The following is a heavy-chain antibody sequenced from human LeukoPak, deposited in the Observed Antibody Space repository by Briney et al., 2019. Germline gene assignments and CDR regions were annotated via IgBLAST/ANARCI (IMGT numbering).Heavy chain of an antibody. J-gene: IGHJ4*02. CDR2: INPNSGGT. V-gene: IGHV1-2*02. CDR3: ASVFWYSSSRSFDY. D-gene: IGHD6-13*01. CDR1: GYTFTGYY. Sequence: ASVKVSCKASGYTFTGYYMHWVRQAPGQGLEWMGWINPNSGGTNYAQKFQGSVTMTRDTSISTAYMELSRLRSDDTAVYYCASVFWYSSSRSFDYWGQGTLVTVSS.